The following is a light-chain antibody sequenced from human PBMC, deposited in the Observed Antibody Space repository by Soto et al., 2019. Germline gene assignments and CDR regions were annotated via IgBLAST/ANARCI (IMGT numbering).Light chain of an antibody. J-gene: IGLJ1*01. CDR2: EVS. V-gene: IGLV2-23*02. Sequence: QSALTHPASVSGSPGQSITISCTGTSSDVGSYNLVSWYQQHPGNAHKLMNYEVSKRPSGVSNRFSGSTSGNTASLTISGRQAEDDAYYYCCSYAGSSAYVFGTGTKLTVL. CDR1: SSDVGSYNL. CDR3: CSYAGSSAYV.